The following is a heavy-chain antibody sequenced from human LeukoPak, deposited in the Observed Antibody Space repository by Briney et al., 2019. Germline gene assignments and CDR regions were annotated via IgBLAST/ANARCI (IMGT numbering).Heavy chain of an antibody. Sequence: PSETLSLTCTVSGGSISSYYWSWLRQPAGKGLEWIGRIYTSGSTNYNPSLKSRVTMSVDTSKNQFSLMLSSVTAADTAVYYCARDESIAVAGTGGGFDYWGQGTLVTVSS. D-gene: IGHD6-19*01. CDR1: GGSISSYY. V-gene: IGHV4-4*07. CDR3: ARDESIAVAGTGGGFDY. J-gene: IGHJ4*02. CDR2: IYTSGST.